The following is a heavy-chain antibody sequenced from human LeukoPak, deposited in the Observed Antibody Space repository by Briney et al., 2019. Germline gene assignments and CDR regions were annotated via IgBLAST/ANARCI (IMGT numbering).Heavy chain of an antibody. D-gene: IGHD1-14*01. CDR1: GFTFNNYA. Sequence: GGSLRLSCAASGFTFNNYAMNWVRQAPGKGLEWASVISGSGGTTYYADSVKGRFTISRDSSKNTLYLQMNSLRAEDTAVYYCAKVSGGGLYYDGMDVWGQGTTVTVSS. J-gene: IGHJ6*02. V-gene: IGHV3-23*01. CDR2: ISGSGGTT. CDR3: AKVSGGGLYYDGMDV.